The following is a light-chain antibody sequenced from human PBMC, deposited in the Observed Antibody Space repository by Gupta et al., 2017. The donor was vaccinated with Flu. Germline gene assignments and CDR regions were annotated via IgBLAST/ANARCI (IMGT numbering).Light chain of an antibody. V-gene: IGLV2-23*01. CDR3: CSYATGTTPHWV. Sequence: TISCTGSSSDVGHHNLVSWYQQHSGKAPKLIIFEGTKRHSAVSNRFSGSNSGNTASLTISGLQAEDEANYWCCSYATGTTPHWVFGGGTWLTVL. CDR1: SSDVGHHNL. CDR2: EGT. J-gene: IGLJ3*02.